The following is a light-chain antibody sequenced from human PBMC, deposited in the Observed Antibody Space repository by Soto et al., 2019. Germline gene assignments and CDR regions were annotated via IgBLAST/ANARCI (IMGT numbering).Light chain of an antibody. CDR1: SSDVGRYDY. V-gene: IGLV2-11*01. J-gene: IGLJ1*01. CDR3: CSFAGSXPYV. CDR2: DVT. Sequence: QSVLTQPRSVSGSPGQSVTISCTGTSSDVGRYDYVSWYQQHPGKAPKLIVYDVTERPSGVPDRFSGSKSGNTASLTISGLQAEDAADYSCCSFAGSXPYVLGSGIKVXV.